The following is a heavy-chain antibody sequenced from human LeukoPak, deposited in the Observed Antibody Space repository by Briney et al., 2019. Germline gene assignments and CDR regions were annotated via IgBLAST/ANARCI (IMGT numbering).Heavy chain of an antibody. Sequence: ASVKVSCKASGYTFIGYYMHWVRQAPGQGLEWMGWINPNSGGTNYAQKLQGRVTMTTDTSTSTAYMELRSLRSDDTAVYYCARGGLSSSWYYFDYWGQGTLVTVSS. D-gene: IGHD6-13*01. V-gene: IGHV1-2*02. CDR3: ARGGLSSSWYYFDY. J-gene: IGHJ4*02. CDR2: INPNSGGT. CDR1: GYTFIGYY.